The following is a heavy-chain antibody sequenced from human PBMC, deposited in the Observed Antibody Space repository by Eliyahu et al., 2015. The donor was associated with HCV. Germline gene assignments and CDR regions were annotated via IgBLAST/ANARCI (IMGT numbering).Heavy chain of an antibody. D-gene: IGHD6-13*01. Sequence: QVQLVESGGGXVQPGRSLXLSXAASGFTFSSYGMHWVRQAPGKGLEWVAVVWFDGSNKYYADSVKGRFTISRDNSRNTLFLQMNSLRAEDTAVYYCARGPAAGTTDNPDYWGQGTLVTVSS. CDR2: VWFDGSNK. CDR1: GFTFSSYG. V-gene: IGHV3-33*01. J-gene: IGHJ4*02. CDR3: ARGPAAGTTDNPDY.